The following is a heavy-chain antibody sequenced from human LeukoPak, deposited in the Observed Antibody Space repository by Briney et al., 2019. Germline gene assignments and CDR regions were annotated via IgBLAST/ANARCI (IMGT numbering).Heavy chain of an antibody. CDR3: ARGLRNTDTFDI. CDR2: ISASGGNT. Sequence: GGSLRLSCAASGFTFSSSEMNWVRQAPGKGLEWVSYISASGGNTYYADSVKGRFTISRDNSKNTVYLQMNSLRAEDTAVYYCARGLRNTDTFDIWGQGTMVTVSS. CDR1: GFTFSSSE. J-gene: IGHJ3*02. V-gene: IGHV3-48*03.